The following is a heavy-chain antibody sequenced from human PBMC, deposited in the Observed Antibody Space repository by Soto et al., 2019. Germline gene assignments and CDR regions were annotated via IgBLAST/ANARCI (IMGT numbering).Heavy chain of an antibody. CDR1: GGSISNADYY. Sequence: QVQLQESGPGLVKPSQTLSLTCTVSGGSISNADYYWSWVRQPPGKGLEWLGYIYYSGSSFFNPSLKSRVTMSKDTSKNQFSLRLTSVTAADTAVYYCARAIVVTVGGMDVWGRGTTVTVSS. V-gene: IGHV4-30-4*01. CDR3: ARAIVVTVGGMDV. CDR2: IYYSGSS. D-gene: IGHD5-12*01. J-gene: IGHJ6*02.